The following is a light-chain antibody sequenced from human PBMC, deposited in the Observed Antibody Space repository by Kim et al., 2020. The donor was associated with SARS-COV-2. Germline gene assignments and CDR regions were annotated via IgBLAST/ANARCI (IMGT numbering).Light chain of an antibody. J-gene: IGKJ4*01. CDR3: QEYDNLAALT. CDR1: QNINKY. Sequence: DIQMTQSPSSLSASVGDRVTITCRASQNINKYLNWYQQKPGRAPKLLIYDASILQTGVPSRFSGRGSGTDFSLTISSLQPEDVATYYCQEYDNLAALTFGGGTKVDIK. V-gene: IGKV1-33*01. CDR2: DAS.